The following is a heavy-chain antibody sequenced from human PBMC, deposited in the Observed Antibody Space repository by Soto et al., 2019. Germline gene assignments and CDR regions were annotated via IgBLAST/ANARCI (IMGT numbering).Heavy chain of an antibody. D-gene: IGHD2-2*01. Sequence: SETLSLTCTVSGASLHIGGYYWAWIRQNPGKGLEWIGYIYYTGVTYYNPSLGSRVNISVDTSKNQFSLELTSVTAADTAVYYCAREGSSTANWLDPWGQGRLVTVSS. J-gene: IGHJ5*02. CDR3: AREGSSTANWLDP. CDR1: GASLHIGGYY. V-gene: IGHV4-31*03. CDR2: IYYTGVT.